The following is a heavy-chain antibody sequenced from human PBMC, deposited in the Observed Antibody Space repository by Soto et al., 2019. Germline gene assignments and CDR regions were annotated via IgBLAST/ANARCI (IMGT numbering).Heavy chain of an antibody. Sequence: SETLSLTCTVSGGSIRTSSYSWGWIRQPPGKGLEWIGSIYYSGSTYYNPSLKSRVTISVDTSKNQFSLKLSSVTAVDTAVYYCARVRSGPKFDYWGQGTLVTVSS. CDR1: GGSIRTSSYS. J-gene: IGHJ4*02. V-gene: IGHV4-39*01. CDR2: IYYSGST. CDR3: ARVRSGPKFDY. D-gene: IGHD6-19*01.